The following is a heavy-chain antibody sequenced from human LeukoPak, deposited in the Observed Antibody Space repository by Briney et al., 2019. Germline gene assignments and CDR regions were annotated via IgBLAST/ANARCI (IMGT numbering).Heavy chain of an antibody. D-gene: IGHD3-22*01. V-gene: IGHV1-2*02. Sequence: PKASVKVSCKASGYTFTGYYMHWVRQAPGQGLEWMGWINPNSGGTNYAQKFQGRVTMTRDTSISTAYMELSRLRSDDTAVYYCARDYYDSSGYEFFDYWGQGTLVTVSS. CDR3: ARDYYDSSGYEFFDY. CDR1: GYTFTGYY. CDR2: INPNSGGT. J-gene: IGHJ4*02.